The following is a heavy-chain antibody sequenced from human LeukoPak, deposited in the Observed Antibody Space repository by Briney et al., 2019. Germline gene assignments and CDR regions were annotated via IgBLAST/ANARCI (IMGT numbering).Heavy chain of an antibody. CDR2: IHTSGIT. D-gene: IGHD4-17*01. CDR1: GGSISTSYY. J-gene: IGHJ4*02. CDR3: ARDVKNYSRTVNGDY. V-gene: IGHV4-4*07. Sequence: PSETLSLTCTVSGGSISTSYYWSWIRQPAAKGLEWIGRIHTSGITNYNPSLKSRVTISVDTPKNQFSLKLSSVTAADTAVYYCARDVKNYSRTVNGDYWNQESLVTVSS.